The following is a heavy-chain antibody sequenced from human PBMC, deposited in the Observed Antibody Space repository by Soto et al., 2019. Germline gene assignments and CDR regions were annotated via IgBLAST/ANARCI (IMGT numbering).Heavy chain of an antibody. CDR1: GFTFSSYA. Sequence: GGSPRLSCAASGFTFSSYAMGWVRQAPGKGLEWVSAISNSGGSTYYADSVKGRFTISRDSSKNTLYLQMNSLRAEDTAVYYCAKCKAGTIYYFDYWGQGTLVTVSS. CDR3: AKCKAGTIYYFDY. CDR2: ISNSGGST. J-gene: IGHJ4*02. D-gene: IGHD6-13*01. V-gene: IGHV3-23*01.